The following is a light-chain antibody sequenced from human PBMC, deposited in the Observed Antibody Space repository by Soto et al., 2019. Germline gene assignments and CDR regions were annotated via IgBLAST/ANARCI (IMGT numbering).Light chain of an antibody. J-gene: IGKJ2*01. CDR2: DAS. Sequence: EIVLTQSPATLSFSPGERATLSCRASQSVSSYLAWYQQKPGQAPRLLIYDASNRATGIPARFSGSGSGTDFTLTISSLEPEDFAVYYCQQRRNWPTFGQGIKVEI. V-gene: IGKV3-11*01. CDR1: QSVSSY. CDR3: QQRRNWPT.